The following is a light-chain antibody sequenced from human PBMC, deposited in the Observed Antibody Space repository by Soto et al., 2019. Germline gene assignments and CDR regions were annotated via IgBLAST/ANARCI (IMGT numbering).Light chain of an antibody. CDR2: GAS. CDR1: QSVSSN. CDR3: QQYNNWRT. V-gene: IGKV3-15*01. J-gene: IGKJ2*01. Sequence: EIVMTQSPATLSVSPGERATLSCRASQSVSSNLAWYQQKPGQAPRRLIYGASTRATGIPARFSGSGSGTEFTLTISSLQSEDFAVYYCQQYNNWRTFGQGTKLEIK.